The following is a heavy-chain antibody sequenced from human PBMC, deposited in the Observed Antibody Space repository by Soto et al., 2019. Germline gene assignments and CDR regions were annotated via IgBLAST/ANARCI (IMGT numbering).Heavy chain of an antibody. CDR1: GASITSAY. J-gene: IGHJ5*02. Sequence: QVQLQESGPGLVKPSETLSLTCSVSGASITSAYWNWIRQPPGKGLEWVGYIYYIGSTNYNPSLKSRVTMSLDKSNNQLSLDLRFVTAADTAGYYCARGKNWFDRWGQGTLVTVSS. CDR2: IYYIGST. CDR3: ARGKNWFDR. V-gene: IGHV4-59*08.